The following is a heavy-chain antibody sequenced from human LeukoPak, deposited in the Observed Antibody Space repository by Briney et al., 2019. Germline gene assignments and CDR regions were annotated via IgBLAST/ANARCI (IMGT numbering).Heavy chain of an antibody. CDR1: GDSVSINSAA. J-gene: IGHJ5*02. CDR3: ARSIAVAGTGNWFDP. D-gene: IGHD6-19*01. Sequence: SQTLSLTFAISGDSVSINSAAWNWIRQSPSRGLEWLGRTYYRSKWYNDYAVSVKSRITINPDTSKNQFSLQLNSVTPEDTAVYYCARSIAVAGTGNWFDPWGQGTLVTVSS. CDR2: TYYRSKWYN. V-gene: IGHV6-1*01.